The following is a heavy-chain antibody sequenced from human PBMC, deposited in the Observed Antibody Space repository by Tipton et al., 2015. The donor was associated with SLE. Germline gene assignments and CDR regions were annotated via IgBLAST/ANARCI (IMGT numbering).Heavy chain of an antibody. D-gene: IGHD2-2*01. Sequence: SLRLSCAASGFTFSSYDMHWVRQVPGKGLGWVAFIRYDESNKYYADSVKGRFTISRDNSKNTLYLEMNSLRAEDTAVYYCAKQCRSTTCNDLQKWGQGTLVTVSS. V-gene: IGHV3-30*02. CDR3: AKQCRSTTCNDLQK. CDR1: GFTFSSYD. CDR2: IRYDESNK. J-gene: IGHJ4*02.